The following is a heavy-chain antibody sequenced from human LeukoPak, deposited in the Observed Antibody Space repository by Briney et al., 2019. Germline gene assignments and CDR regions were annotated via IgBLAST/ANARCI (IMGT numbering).Heavy chain of an antibody. Sequence: SETLSLTCSVSGGSISTYYWGWIRQPPGKGLEWIGYIYYSGSTNYTPSLRSRVTISVDTSKHQFSLKLTSVTAADTPVYYCARDRSDSGVYDYWGQGTLVTASS. J-gene: IGHJ4*02. V-gene: IGHV4-59*01. CDR1: GGSISTYY. CDR3: ARDRSDSGVYDY. CDR2: IYYSGST. D-gene: IGHD4-17*01.